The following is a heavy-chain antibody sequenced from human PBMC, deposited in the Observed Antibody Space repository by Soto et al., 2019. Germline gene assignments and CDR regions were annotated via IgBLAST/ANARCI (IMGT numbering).Heavy chain of an antibody. CDR1: GGSISSSSYY. J-gene: IGHJ4*02. CDR2: IYYSGST. Sequence: SETLSLTCTVSGGSISSSSYYWGWIRQPPGKGLEWIGSIYYSGSTYYNPSLKSRVTISVDTSKNQFSLKLSSVTAADTAVYYCARHSLRYFDWFPSLPYYFDYWGQGTLVTVSS. V-gene: IGHV4-39*01. D-gene: IGHD3-9*01. CDR3: ARHSLRYFDWFPSLPYYFDY.